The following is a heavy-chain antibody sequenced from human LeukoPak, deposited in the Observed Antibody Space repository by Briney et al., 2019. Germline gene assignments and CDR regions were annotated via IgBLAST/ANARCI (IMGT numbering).Heavy chain of an antibody. V-gene: IGHV3-21*01. CDR2: ISSSSSYI. CDR3: AREDVGYSYGLFDY. J-gene: IGHJ4*02. Sequence: PGGSLRLSCSASGFTFDDYAMHWVRQAPGKGLEWVSSISSSSSYIYYADSVKGRFTISRDNAKNSLYLQMNSLRAEDTAVYYCAREDVGYSYGLFDYWGQGTLVTVSS. D-gene: IGHD5-18*01. CDR1: GFTFDDYA.